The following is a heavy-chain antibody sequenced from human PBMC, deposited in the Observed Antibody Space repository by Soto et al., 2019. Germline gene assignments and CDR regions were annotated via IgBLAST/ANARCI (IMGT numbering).Heavy chain of an antibody. Sequence: QVPLVESGGGVVQPGRSLRLSCSTSGFTFSNYGMHWVRQAPGRGLEWVALIWYDGSNKYYSDSVKGRFTISRDNSKNTLYLQMNSLRAEDTAVYYCARDMPLPLDYWGQGTLVTVSS. D-gene: IGHD2-2*01. J-gene: IGHJ4*02. V-gene: IGHV3-33*01. CDR3: ARDMPLPLDY. CDR1: GFTFSNYG. CDR2: IWYDGSNK.